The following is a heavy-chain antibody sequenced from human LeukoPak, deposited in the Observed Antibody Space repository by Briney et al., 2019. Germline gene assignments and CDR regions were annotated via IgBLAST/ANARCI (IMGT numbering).Heavy chain of an antibody. D-gene: IGHD4-17*01. CDR1: GLTFSSYE. CDR3: ARLPDDYGDYKYFQH. J-gene: IGHJ1*01. CDR2: ISSSGSTI. Sequence: GGSLRLSCAASGLTFSSYEMNWVRQAPGKGLEWVSYISSSGSTIYYADSVKGRFTISRDNAKNSLYLQMNSLRAEDTAVYYCARLPDDYGDYKYFQHWGQGTLVTVSS. V-gene: IGHV3-48*03.